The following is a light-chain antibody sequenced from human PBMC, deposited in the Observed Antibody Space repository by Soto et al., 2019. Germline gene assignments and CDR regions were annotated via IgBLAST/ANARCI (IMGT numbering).Light chain of an antibody. Sequence: QSALTQPPSASGSPRQSVTISCTGTSSDVGGYNYVSWFQQYPGRAPKLMIYAVTKRPSGVPDRFSGSKSGNTASLTVSGLQAEDEADYYCSSYAASNNFYFVFGGGTKLTVL. CDR1: SSDVGGYNY. CDR3: SSYAASNNFYFV. J-gene: IGLJ3*02. V-gene: IGLV2-8*01. CDR2: AVT.